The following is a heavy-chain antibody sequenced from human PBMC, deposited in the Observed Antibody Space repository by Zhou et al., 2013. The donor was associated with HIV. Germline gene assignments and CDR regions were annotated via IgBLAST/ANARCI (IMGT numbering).Heavy chain of an antibody. D-gene: IGHD6-6*01. J-gene: IGHJ6*03. CDR2: MNPNNGRT. CDR3: ARARKAARNYYYYYMDV. Sequence: QVQLVQSGAEVKKPGASVKVSCKASGYTFSSYDINWVRQATGQGLEWVGWMNPNNGRTGYAQKLQGRVTLTRDTSISTAYMELSSLRSDDTAVYYCARARKAARNYYYYYMDVWGKGTTVTVSS. V-gene: IGHV1-8*03. CDR1: GYTFSSYD.